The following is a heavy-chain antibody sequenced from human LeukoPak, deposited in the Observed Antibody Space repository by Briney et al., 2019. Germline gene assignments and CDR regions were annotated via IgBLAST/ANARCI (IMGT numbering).Heavy chain of an antibody. V-gene: IGHV3-23*01. J-gene: IGHJ4*02. Sequence: GGSLRLSCAASGVTFSSDAMSWGRQGPGKGVEWVSAISGSGGSTYSAASVKGRFTISRDNSKNTLYLQMTSLRAADTAVYYCAKALCSGGTCYRFDYWGQGTLVTVSS. CDR3: AKALCSGGTCYRFDY. CDR2: ISGSGGST. CDR1: GVTFSSDA. D-gene: IGHD2-15*01.